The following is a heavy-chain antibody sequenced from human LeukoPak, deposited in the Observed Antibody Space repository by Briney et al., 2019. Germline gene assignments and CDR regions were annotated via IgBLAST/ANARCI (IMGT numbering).Heavy chain of an antibody. D-gene: IGHD5-18*01. J-gene: IGHJ4*02. CDR3: AKGEWIQLWFGDY. CDR2: ISYDGSNK. V-gene: IGHV3-30*18. Sequence: PGRSLRLSCAASGFTFSSYGMHWVRQAPGKGLEWVAVISYDGSNKYYADSVKGRFTISRDNSKNTLYLQMNGLRAEDTAVYYCAKGEWIQLWFGDYWGQGTLVTVSS. CDR1: GFTFSSYG.